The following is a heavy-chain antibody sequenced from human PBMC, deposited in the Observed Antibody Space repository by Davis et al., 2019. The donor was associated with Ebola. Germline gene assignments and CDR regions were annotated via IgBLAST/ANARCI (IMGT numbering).Heavy chain of an antibody. CDR1: GGSISSYY. Sequence: SETLSLTCTVSGGSISSYYWSWIRQPPGKGLEWIGYIYYSGNTNYNPSLKSRVTISLDTSENHFSLNLSSVTAADTAVYYCARLHGFGYAYGYFFDDWGQGTLVTVSS. CDR2: IYYSGNT. D-gene: IGHD3-10*01. CDR3: ARLHGFGYAYGYFFDD. V-gene: IGHV4-59*08. J-gene: IGHJ4*02.